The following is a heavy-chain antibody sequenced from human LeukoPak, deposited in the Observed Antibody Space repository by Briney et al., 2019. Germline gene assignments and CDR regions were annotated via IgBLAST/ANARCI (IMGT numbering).Heavy chain of an antibody. Sequence: ASVKVSCKVSGYTLTELSMHWVRQAPGKGLEWMGGFDPEDGETTYAQKFQGRVTMTEDTSTDTAYMELSSLRSEDTAVYYCATLRGYSHLGRFDPWGQGTLVTVSS. CDR3: ATLRGYSHLGRFDP. CDR1: GYTLTELS. D-gene: IGHD5-12*01. CDR2: FDPEDGET. V-gene: IGHV1-24*01. J-gene: IGHJ5*02.